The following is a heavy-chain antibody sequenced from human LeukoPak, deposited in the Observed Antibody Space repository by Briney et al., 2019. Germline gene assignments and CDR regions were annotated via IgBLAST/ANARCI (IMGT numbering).Heavy chain of an antibody. Sequence: GGSLRLSCAASGFTFSSYAMSWVRQAPGKGLEWVSAISGSGGSTYYADSVKGRFTISRDNSKNTLYLQMNSLRAEDTAVYYCANPRFAGIVAAGPLDYWGQGTLVTVSS. V-gene: IGHV3-23*01. J-gene: IGHJ4*02. D-gene: IGHD6-13*01. CDR2: ISGSGGST. CDR3: ANPRFAGIVAAGPLDY. CDR1: GFTFSSYA.